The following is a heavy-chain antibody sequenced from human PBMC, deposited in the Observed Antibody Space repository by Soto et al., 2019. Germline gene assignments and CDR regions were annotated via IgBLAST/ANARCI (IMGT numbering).Heavy chain of an antibody. J-gene: IGHJ6*02. D-gene: IGHD2-2*01. V-gene: IGHV1-3*01. Sequence: ASVKVSCKATGYTFTSYAMHSVRQATGKRLEWMGWINAGNGNTKYSQKFQGRVTITGDTSASTAYMELSSLRSEDTAVYYCARVKTVPYYYYGMDAGGQGPTVTAP. CDR1: GYTFTSYA. CDR3: ARVKTVPYYYYGMDA. CDR2: INAGNGNT.